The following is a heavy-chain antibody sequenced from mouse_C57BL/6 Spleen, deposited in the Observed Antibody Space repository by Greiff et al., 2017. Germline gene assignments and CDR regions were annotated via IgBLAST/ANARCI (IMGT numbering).Heavy chain of an antibody. J-gene: IGHJ4*01. D-gene: IGHD2-12*01. CDR2: INPGSGGT. CDR3: ARDYSPAGSYYAMDY. CDR1: GYAFTNYL. Sequence: QVQLQQSGAELVRPGTSVKVSCKASGYAFTNYLIEWVKQRPGQGLEWIGVINPGSGGTNYNEKFKGKATLTADKSSSTAYMQLSSLTSEDSAVYFCARDYSPAGSYYAMDYWGQGTSVTVSS. V-gene: IGHV1-54*01.